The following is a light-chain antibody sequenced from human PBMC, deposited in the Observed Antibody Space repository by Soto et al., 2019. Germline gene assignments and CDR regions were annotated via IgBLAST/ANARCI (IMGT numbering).Light chain of an antibody. CDR3: QQYSDWPRT. CDR1: QSVSSN. V-gene: IGKV3-15*01. J-gene: IGKJ1*01. CDR2: GAS. Sequence: EIVMTQSPATLSVSPGERATLSCRASQSVSSNSAWYQQKPGQAPRLLIYGASTRATGIPARFSGSGSGTDFTLTISSLQSEDFAVYYCQQYSDWPRTFGQGTKVEIK.